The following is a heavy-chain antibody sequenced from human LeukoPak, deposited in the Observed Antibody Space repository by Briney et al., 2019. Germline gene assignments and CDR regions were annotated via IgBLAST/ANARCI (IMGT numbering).Heavy chain of an antibody. CDR2: IKHDGSER. V-gene: IGHV3-7*01. CDR1: GFIFTSNR. CDR3: ATTSSSSWDYFDY. D-gene: IGHD6-13*01. J-gene: IGHJ4*02. Sequence: PGGSLRLSCAASGFIFTSNRMNWVRQAPGKGLEWVANIKHDGSERIYVDSVKGRFTISRDNAKNSLYLQMNSLRAEDTAVYYCATTSSSSWDYFDYWGQGTLVTVSS.